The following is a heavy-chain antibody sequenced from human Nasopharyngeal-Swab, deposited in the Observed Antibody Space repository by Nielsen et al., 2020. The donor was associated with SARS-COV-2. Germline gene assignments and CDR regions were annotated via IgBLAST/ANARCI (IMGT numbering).Heavy chain of an antibody. CDR3: AREGRHSSDSSGWGFFDY. D-gene: IGHD6-19*01. V-gene: IGHV1-18*01. CDR2: ISAYNGNT. J-gene: IGHJ4*02. CDR1: GYTFTSYG. Sequence: ASVKVSCKASGYTFTSYGIRWVRQAPGHGLEWMGWISAYNGNTNYAQKLQGRVTMTTDTSTSTAYMELRSLRSDDTAVYYCAREGRHSSDSSGWGFFDYWGQGTLVTVSS.